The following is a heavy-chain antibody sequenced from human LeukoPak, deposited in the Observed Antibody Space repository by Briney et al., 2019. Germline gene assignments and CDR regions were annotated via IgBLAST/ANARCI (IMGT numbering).Heavy chain of an antibody. CDR2: INWNSGSM. CDR3: AKDQGRHHGSGRGLVD. D-gene: IGHD3-10*01. J-gene: IGHJ4*02. Sequence: PGRSLRLSCAASGFTFDDYAMHWVRQAPGKGLEWVSGINWNSGSMGYADSVKGRFSISRDNAKNSLYLQMNSLRPEDTALYYCAKDQGRHHGSGRGLVDWGQGTLVTVSS. CDR1: GFTFDDYA. V-gene: IGHV3-9*01.